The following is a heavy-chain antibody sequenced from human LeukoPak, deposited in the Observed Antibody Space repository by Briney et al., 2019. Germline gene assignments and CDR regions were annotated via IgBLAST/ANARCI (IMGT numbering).Heavy chain of an antibody. CDR1: RGSISSYY. V-gene: IGHV4-59*08. CDR3: ARSTYYSDSRGGFDP. CDR2: IYYSGGT. Sequence: SETLSLTCTVSRGSISSYYWSWIRQPPGKGLEWIGYIYYSGGTNYNPSLKSRVTISVDTSKNQFSLKLSSVTAADTAVYYCARSTYYSDSRGGFDPWGQGTLVTVSS. D-gene: IGHD3-22*01. J-gene: IGHJ5*02.